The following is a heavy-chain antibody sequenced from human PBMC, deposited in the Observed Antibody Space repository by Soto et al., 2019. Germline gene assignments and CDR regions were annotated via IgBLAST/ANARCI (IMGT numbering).Heavy chain of an antibody. V-gene: IGHV4-30-4*01. Sequence: SETLSLTCTVSGGSISSGDYYWSWIRQPPGKGLEWIGYIYYSGSTYYNPSLKSRVTISVDTSKNQFSLNLSSVTAADTAMYYCAREPPYSRYFDYWSQGTLVTVSS. D-gene: IGHD4-4*01. J-gene: IGHJ4*02. CDR1: GGSISSGDYY. CDR2: IYYSGST. CDR3: AREPPYSRYFDY.